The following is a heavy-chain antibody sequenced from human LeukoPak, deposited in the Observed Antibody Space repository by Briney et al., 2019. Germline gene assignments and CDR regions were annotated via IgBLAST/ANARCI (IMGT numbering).Heavy chain of an antibody. CDR1: GYSFTNYR. D-gene: IGHD6-19*01. CDR3: ARSLSSGWPGFGY. CDR2: IDPSDSYT. J-gene: IGHJ4*02. V-gene: IGHV5-10-1*01. Sequence: GESLRISCKGSGYSFTNYRINWVRQMPGKGLEWMGKIDPSDSYTNYSPSFQGHVTISADKSISTAYLQWSSLKASDTAMYYCARSLSSGWPGFGYWGQGALVTVSS.